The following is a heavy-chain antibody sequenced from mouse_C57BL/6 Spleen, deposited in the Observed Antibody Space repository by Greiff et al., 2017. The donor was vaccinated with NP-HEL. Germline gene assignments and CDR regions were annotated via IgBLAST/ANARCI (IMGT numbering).Heavy chain of an antibody. CDR2: ISYDGSN. V-gene: IGHV3-6*01. Sequence: VQLKESGPGLVKPSQSLSLTCSVTGYSITSGYYWNWLRQFPGNKLEWMGYISYDGSNNYNPSLKNRISITRDTSKNQFFLKLNSVTTEDTATYYCAREAHDYDLDYWGQGTTLTVSS. CDR1: GYSITSGYY. J-gene: IGHJ2*01. CDR3: AREAHDYDLDY. D-gene: IGHD2-4*01.